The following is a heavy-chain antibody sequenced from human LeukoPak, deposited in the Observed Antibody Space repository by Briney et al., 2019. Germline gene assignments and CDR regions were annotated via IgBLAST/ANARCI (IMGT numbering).Heavy chain of an antibody. Sequence: PGGSLRLSCAASGFTSSSYAMNWVRQAPGKGLEWVSAISGRDSSTYYADSVKGRFTISRDNSKNTLYLQMNSLRAEDTAVYYCAKIRPPAYDIWGQGTMVTVSS. CDR2: ISGRDSST. D-gene: IGHD3-3*02. CDR1: GFTSSSYA. CDR3: AKIRPPAYDI. J-gene: IGHJ3*02. V-gene: IGHV3-23*01.